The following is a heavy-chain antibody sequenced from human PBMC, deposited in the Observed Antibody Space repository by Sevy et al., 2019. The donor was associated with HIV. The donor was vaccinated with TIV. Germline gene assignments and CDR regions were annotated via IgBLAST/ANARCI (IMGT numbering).Heavy chain of an antibody. J-gene: IGHJ3*02. CDR2: IYHGDSDT. CDR3: GRLPGSGYLQAWKAFDI. Sequence: GESPKISCKGSGYSFTTYWIGWVRQMPGKGLEWMGIIYHGDSDTRYSPSFQGKVTIPATKSTSTAYLQWSSMKASDTDMYSCGRLPGSGYLQAWKAFDIWGQGTMVTVSS. CDR1: GYSFTTYW. D-gene: IGHD3-22*01. V-gene: IGHV5-51*01.